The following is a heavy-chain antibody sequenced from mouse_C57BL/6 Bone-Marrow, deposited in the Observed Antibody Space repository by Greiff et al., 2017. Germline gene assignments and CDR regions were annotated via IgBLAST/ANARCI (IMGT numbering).Heavy chain of an antibody. D-gene: IGHD1-1*01. CDR3: ARIPITTVVGEAMDY. CDR1: GYAFSSSW. J-gene: IGHJ4*01. Sequence: QVQLKQSGPELVKPGASVKISCKASGYAFSSSWMNWVKQRPGKGLEWIGRIYPGDGDTNYNGTFKGKATLTADKSSSTAYMQLSSLTSADSAVYFCARIPITTVVGEAMDYWGQGTSVTVSS. CDR2: IYPGDGDT. V-gene: IGHV1-82*01.